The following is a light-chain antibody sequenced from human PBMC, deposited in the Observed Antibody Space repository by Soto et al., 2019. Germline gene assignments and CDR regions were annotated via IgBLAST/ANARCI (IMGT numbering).Light chain of an antibody. J-gene: IGKJ2*01. CDR2: KAS. Sequence: DIQLTQSPSTLSASVGDRVTITCRASQSISPWLAWYQQKPGKAPKLLIYKASDLETGVPSRFSGSGSGAEFTLTISNLQPDDFATYYCQQYHSYLYPFGQGTKLEIK. CDR3: QQYHSYLYP. CDR1: QSISPW. V-gene: IGKV1-5*03.